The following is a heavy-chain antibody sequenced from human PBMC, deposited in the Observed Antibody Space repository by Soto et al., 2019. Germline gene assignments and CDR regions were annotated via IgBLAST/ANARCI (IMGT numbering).Heavy chain of an antibody. CDR1: GSSISGFY. CDR2: IHYSGST. D-gene: IGHD4-17*01. CDR3: ARVGGYYGDYPNFDY. V-gene: IGHV4-59*07. J-gene: IGHJ4*02. Sequence: SDTLSLTCIVSGSSISGFYWSWIRQPPGKGLEWIGNIHYSGSTNYNPSRKSRVTISVDMSKNQFSLKVNSVTAADTAVYYCARVGGYYGDYPNFDYWGQGMLVTVSS.